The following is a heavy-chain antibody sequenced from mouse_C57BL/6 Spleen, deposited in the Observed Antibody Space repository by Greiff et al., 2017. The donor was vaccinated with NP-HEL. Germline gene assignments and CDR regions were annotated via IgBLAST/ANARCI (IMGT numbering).Heavy chain of an antibody. D-gene: IGHD1-2*01. CDR3: TVLHFDY. V-gene: IGHV14-4*01. Sequence: EVQLQQSGVELVRPGASVKLSCTASGFNIKDDYMHWVKQRPEQGLEWIGWIDPENGDTEYASKFQGKATITADTSANTAYLQLSSLTSEDTAVYYCTVLHFDYWGQGTTLTVSS. J-gene: IGHJ2*01. CDR1: GFNIKDDY. CDR2: IDPENGDT.